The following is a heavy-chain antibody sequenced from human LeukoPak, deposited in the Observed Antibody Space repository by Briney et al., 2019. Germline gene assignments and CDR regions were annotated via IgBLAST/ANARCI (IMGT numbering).Heavy chain of an antibody. CDR2: IYWDDDK. D-gene: IGHD2-15*01. V-gene: IGHV2-5*02. J-gene: IGHJ4*02. CDR3: AHSGHCAGGTCYSDY. CDR1: GFSLSTSGVG. Sequence: VSGPTLVHPTQTLTLTCTFSGFSLSTSGVGVGWIRQPPGKALEWLPLIYWDDDKRYSPSLKSRLSISKDTSKNQVVLTMTNMDPVDTGTYYCAHSGHCAGGTCYSDYWGQGTLVTVSS.